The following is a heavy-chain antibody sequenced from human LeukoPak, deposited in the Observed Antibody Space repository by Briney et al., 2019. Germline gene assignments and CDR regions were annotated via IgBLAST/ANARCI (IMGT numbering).Heavy chain of an antibody. V-gene: IGHV1-69*06. CDR1: GYTFTDYD. CDR2: IIPISGTT. Sequence: SVKVSCKASGYTFTDYDINWMRQAPGQGLEWMGGIIPISGTTNYAQKFQGRVTITADKSTSTAYMELSSLRSEDTAVYYCARDRQAGATFDFEYWGQGTLVTVSS. J-gene: IGHJ4*02. D-gene: IGHD1-26*01. CDR3: ARDRQAGATFDFEY.